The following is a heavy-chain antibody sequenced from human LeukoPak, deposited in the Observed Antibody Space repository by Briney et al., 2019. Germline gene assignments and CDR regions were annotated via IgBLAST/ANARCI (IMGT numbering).Heavy chain of an antibody. J-gene: IGHJ2*01. CDR2: IFYSGTT. V-gene: IGHV4-39*01. CDR1: GGSISSSNYY. D-gene: IGHD3-10*01. CDR3: ARHLYYSASAFWYIDL. Sequence: SETLSLTCTVSGGSISSSNYYWGWIRQPPGKGLEWIGSIFYSGTTYYDPSLKSRVTVSLDTSKNEFSLTLTSVTAADTAEYYCARHLYYSASAFWYIDLWGRGTLVIVSP.